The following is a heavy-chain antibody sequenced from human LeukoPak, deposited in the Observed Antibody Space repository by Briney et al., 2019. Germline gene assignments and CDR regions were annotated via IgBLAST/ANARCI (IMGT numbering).Heavy chain of an antibody. V-gene: IGHV4-39*02. CDR3: ARDGGVGSGDY. J-gene: IGHJ4*02. D-gene: IGHD2-8*02. CDR2: IYYSGST. CDR1: GGSISSSSYY. Sequence: SETLSLTCTVSGGSISSSSYYWGWIRQPPGKGLEWIGSIYYSGSTYYNPSLKSRVTISVDTSKNQFSLKLSSVTAADTAVYYCARDGGVGSGDYWGQGTLVTVSS.